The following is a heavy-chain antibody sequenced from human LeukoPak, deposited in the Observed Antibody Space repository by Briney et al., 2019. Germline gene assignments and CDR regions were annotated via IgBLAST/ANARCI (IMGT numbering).Heavy chain of an antibody. Sequence: SQTLSLTCAISGDSVSSNSGAWNWIRQSPSRGLEWLGRTYYRSKWYNEYAESVKSRINIKPDTSRSQFSLQLNSVTPEDTAVYYCVRDQAGLDYWGQGTLVTVSS. CDR2: TYYRSKWYN. CDR1: GDSVSSNSGA. V-gene: IGHV6-1*01. D-gene: IGHD6-13*01. J-gene: IGHJ4*02. CDR3: VRDQAGLDY.